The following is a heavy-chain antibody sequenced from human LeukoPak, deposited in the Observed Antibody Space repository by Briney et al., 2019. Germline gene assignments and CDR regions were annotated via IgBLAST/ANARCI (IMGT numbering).Heavy chain of an antibody. D-gene: IGHD3-10*01. CDR3: AKEYDSGGYGAYFDY. V-gene: IGHV3-30*18. Sequence: PGGSLRLSCTASKFTFSNYGMQWVRQAPGKGLEWVAVISSDGGTKYYADSVKGRFTLSRDNSRNTLDLQMNSLGPEDTAVYYCAKEYDSGGYGAYFDYWGQGTLVTVPS. CDR1: KFTFSNYG. CDR2: ISSDGGTK. J-gene: IGHJ4*02.